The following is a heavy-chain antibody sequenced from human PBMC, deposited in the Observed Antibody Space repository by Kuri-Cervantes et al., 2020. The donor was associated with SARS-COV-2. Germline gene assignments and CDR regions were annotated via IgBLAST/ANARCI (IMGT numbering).Heavy chain of an antibody. J-gene: IGHJ4*02. CDR1: GYSISSGYY. D-gene: IGHD6-6*01. CDR2: IYHSGST. CDR3: ASFSSSAHFDY. V-gene: IGHV4-38-2*02. Sequence: ESLKISCTVSGYSISSGYYWGWIRQPPGKGLEWIGSIYHSGSTYYNPSLKSRVTISVDTSKNQFSLKLSSVTAADTAVYYCASFSSSAHFDYWGQGTLVTVSS.